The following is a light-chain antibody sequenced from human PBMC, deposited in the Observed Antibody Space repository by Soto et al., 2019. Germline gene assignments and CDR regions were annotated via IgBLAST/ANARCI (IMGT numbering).Light chain of an antibody. CDR3: QQSYGTPYT. CDR2: AES. Sequence: IQVTQSPSSLSASVGDRVTIACRASQDIMSHLNWYQQRPGRAPNLLVYAESTLASGVPSRFSGAGSGTDFTLTISHLQPGDFATYFCQQSYGTPYTFGQGTKVEI. V-gene: IGKV1-39*01. J-gene: IGKJ2*01. CDR1: QDIMSH.